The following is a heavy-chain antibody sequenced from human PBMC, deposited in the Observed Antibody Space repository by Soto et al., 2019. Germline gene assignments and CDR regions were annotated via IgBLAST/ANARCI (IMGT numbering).Heavy chain of an antibody. J-gene: IGHJ5*02. V-gene: IGHV1-3*01. D-gene: IGHD4-17*01. CDR1: GYTFTSYA. CDR3: ARVGVYGDYDWFDP. Sequence: GASVKVSCKASGYTFTSYAMHWVRQAPGQRLEWMGWINAGNGNTKYSQKFQGRVTITRDTSASTAYMELSSLRSEDTAVYYCARVGVYGDYDWFDPWGQGTLVTVSS. CDR2: INAGNGNT.